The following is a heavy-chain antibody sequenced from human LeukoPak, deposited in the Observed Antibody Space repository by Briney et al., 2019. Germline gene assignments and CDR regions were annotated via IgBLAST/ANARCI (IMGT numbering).Heavy chain of an antibody. Sequence: GASVKVSCKASGYIFTSYYMHWVRQAPGQGLEWLGVVYPSAGTSDPAQRFRARITLSDDTSTSTAYMELRSLKSEDTAIYFCVREYHGGYFDFWGQGTLLTVSS. CDR2: VYPSAGTS. CDR1: GYIFTSYY. CDR3: VREYHGGYFDF. J-gene: IGHJ4*02. V-gene: IGHV1-46*03. D-gene: IGHD3-16*01.